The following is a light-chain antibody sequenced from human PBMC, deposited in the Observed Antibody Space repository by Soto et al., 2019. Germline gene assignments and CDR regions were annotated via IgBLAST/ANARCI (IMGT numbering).Light chain of an antibody. V-gene: IGKV3-15*01. CDR3: QQHNNWPPIT. J-gene: IGKJ3*01. Sequence: EIVMTQSPATLSVSPGERATLSCRASQSVSGNFAWYQQQPGQAHRLLIYAASTRATGIPASFSRSGSGTEVTLTITSLQSEDSAVYYCQQHNNWPPITFGPGTKVDMK. CDR1: QSVSGN. CDR2: AAS.